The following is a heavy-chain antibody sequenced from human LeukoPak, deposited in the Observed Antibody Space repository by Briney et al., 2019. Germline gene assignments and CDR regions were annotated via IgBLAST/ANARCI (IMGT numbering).Heavy chain of an antibody. V-gene: IGHV3-7*01. CDR3: ARDYCSSTSCYFGVASYYYYYMDV. D-gene: IGHD2-2*01. J-gene: IGHJ6*03. CDR1: EFSFSTYR. CDR2: IKQDGSEK. Sequence: GGSLRLSCAASEFSFSTYRMSWVRQAPGKGLEWVANIKQDGSEKYYVHSVKGRFTISRDNAKNSLYLQMNSLRAEDTAVYYCARDYCSSTSCYFGVASYYYYYMDVWGKGTTVTVSS.